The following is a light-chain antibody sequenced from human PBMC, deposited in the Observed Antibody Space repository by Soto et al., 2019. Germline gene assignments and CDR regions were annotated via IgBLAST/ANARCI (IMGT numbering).Light chain of an antibody. Sequence: QSVLTQPPSASGTPGQRVTISCSGSSSNIGSNTVNWYQQLPGTAPKLLIYSNSQRPSGVPDRFSGSKSGTSASLAIRGLQSEDEADYYCSAWDDSLNGYVFGTRTKVTVL. J-gene: IGLJ1*01. CDR3: SAWDDSLNGYV. V-gene: IGLV1-44*01. CDR2: SNS. CDR1: SSNIGSNT.